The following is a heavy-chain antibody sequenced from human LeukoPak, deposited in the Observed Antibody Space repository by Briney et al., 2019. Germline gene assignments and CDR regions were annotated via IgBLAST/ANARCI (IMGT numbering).Heavy chain of an antibody. D-gene: IGHD5-18*01. CDR2: ISYDGSNK. CDR1: GFTFSSYA. Sequence: PGGSRRLSWPPSGFTFSSYAMHWARQAPGKGLEWVAVISYDGSNKYYADSAKGRFTISRDNSKNTLYLQMNSLRAEDTAVYYCAKERPGYHAVDYWGQGTLVTVSS. J-gene: IGHJ4*02. V-gene: IGHV3-30*04. CDR3: AKERPGYHAVDY.